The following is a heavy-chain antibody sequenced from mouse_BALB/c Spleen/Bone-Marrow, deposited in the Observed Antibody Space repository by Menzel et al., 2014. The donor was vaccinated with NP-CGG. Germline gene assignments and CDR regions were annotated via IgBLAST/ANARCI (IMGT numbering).Heavy chain of an antibody. CDR3: ASYYYGSSTFAY. D-gene: IGHD1-1*01. V-gene: IGHV14-3*02. CDR1: GFNIKDTY. J-gene: IGHJ3*01. Sequence: VTLKVCGAELVKPGASVKLSCTASGFNIKDTYMHWVKQRPEQGLERVGRIDPANGNTKYDPKFQGKATITADTSSNTAYLQLSSLTSEDTAVYYCASYYYGSSTFAYWGQGTLVTVSA. CDR2: IDPANGNT.